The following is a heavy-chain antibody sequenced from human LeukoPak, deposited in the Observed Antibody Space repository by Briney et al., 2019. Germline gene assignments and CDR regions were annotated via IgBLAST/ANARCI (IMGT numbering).Heavy chain of an antibody. Sequence: GGSLRLSCAASGFTFEDYAMHWVRQAPGKGLEWVSGISWNSGSIGYADSVKGRFTISRDNAKNSLYLQMNSLRAEDTAVYYCARDYTGGWNDYWGQGIRVTVSS. J-gene: IGHJ4*02. CDR2: ISWNSGSI. D-gene: IGHD7-27*01. V-gene: IGHV3-9*01. CDR1: GFTFEDYA. CDR3: ARDYTGGWNDY.